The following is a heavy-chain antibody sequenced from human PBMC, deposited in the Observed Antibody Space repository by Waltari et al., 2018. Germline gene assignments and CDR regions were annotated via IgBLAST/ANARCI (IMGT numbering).Heavy chain of an antibody. D-gene: IGHD2-15*01. Sequence: QVQLVQSGAEVKKPGSSVKVFCKASGGTFSSYAISWVRQAPGQGLEWMGGIIPILGIANYAQKFQGRVTITADKSTSTAYMELSSLRSEDTAVYYCARAYCSGGSCYDRGYYYYYYMDVWGKGTTVTVSS. CDR1: GGTFSSYA. V-gene: IGHV1-69*10. CDR2: IIPILGIA. J-gene: IGHJ6*03. CDR3: ARAYCSGGSCYDRGYYYYYYMDV.